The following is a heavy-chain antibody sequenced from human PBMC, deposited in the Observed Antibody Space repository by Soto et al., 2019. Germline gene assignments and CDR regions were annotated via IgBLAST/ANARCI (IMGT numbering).Heavy chain of an antibody. V-gene: IGHV3-30*04. J-gene: IGHJ4*02. CDR2: ISYDGSNK. D-gene: IGHD3-3*01. CDR1: GFTFSSYA. Sequence: GGYLRLSCAASGFTFSSYAMHWVRQAPGKGLEWVAVISYDGSNKYYADSVKGRFTISRDNSKNTLYLQMNSLRAEDTAVYYCAREAGYDFWSGYYGHFDYWGQGTLVTVSS. CDR3: AREAGYDFWSGYYGHFDY.